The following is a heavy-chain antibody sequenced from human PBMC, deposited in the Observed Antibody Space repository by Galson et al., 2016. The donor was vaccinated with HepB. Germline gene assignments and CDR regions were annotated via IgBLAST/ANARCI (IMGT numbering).Heavy chain of an antibody. CDR1: GGTFSSYA. J-gene: IGHJ4*02. CDR2: IIPIFGTA. V-gene: IGHV1-69*13. Sequence: SVKVSCKASGGTFSSYAISWVRQAPGQGLEWMGGIIPIFGTANYAQKFQGRVTITADESTSTAYMELSSLRSEDTAVYYCARLANSGIAVAGKEFDYWGQGTLVTVSS. D-gene: IGHD6-19*01. CDR3: ARLANSGIAVAGKEFDY.